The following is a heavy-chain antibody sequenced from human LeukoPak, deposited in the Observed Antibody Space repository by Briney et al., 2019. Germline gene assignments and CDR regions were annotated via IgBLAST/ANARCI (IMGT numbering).Heavy chain of an antibody. J-gene: IGHJ4*02. CDR2: IYYSGST. CDR1: GGSISSYY. D-gene: IGHD2/OR15-2a*01. V-gene: IGHV4-59*12. CDR3: ARDSRPGDYLNNFDY. Sequence: PSETLSLTCTVSGGSISSYYWSWIRQPPGKGLEWIGYIYYSGSTNYNPSLKSRVTISVDTSKNQFSLKLSSVTAADTAVYYCARDSRPGDYLNNFDYWGQGTLVTVSS.